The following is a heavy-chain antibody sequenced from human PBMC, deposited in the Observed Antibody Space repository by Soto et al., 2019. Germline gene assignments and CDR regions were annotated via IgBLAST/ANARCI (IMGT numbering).Heavy chain of an antibody. V-gene: IGHV1-2*02. CDR1: GYTFTGYY. J-gene: IGHJ6*02. CDR3: ARANRYCSSTSCYTPGDYGMDV. Sequence: GASVKVSCKASGYTFTGYYMHWVRQAPGQGLEWMGWINPNSGGTNYAQKFQGRVTMTRDTSISTAYMELSRLRSDDTAVYYCARANRYCSSTSCYTPGDYGMDVWGQGTTVTVS. D-gene: IGHD2-2*02. CDR2: INPNSGGT.